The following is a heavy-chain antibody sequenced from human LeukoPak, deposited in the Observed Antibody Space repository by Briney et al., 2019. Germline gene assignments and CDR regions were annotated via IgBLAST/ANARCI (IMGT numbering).Heavy chain of an antibody. CDR3: ARLQRGTQRGTYDI. J-gene: IGHJ3*02. V-gene: IGHV5-51*01. D-gene: IGHD1-1*01. Sequence: GESLKISCTGSGYTFTNYWIGWVRQMPGKGLEWMAVTYPGDSDARYSPSLQGQLTVLADKTINTAYLQWSSLKASDTAMYFCARLQRGTQRGTYDIWGQGTMVIVSS. CDR1: GYTFTNYW. CDR2: TYPGDSDA.